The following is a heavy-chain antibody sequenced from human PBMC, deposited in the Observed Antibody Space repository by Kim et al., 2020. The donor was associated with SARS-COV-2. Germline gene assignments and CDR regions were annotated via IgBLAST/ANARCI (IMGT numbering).Heavy chain of an antibody. J-gene: IGHJ5*02. Sequence: SETLSLTCTVSGGSISSSSYYWGWIRQPPGKGLELIGSIYYSGSTYYNPSLKSRVTISVDTSKNQFSLKLSSVTAADTAVYYCARSPGFGELLSGFDPWGQGTLVTVSS. D-gene: IGHD3-10*01. V-gene: IGHV4-39*07. CDR2: IYYSGST. CDR3: ARSPGFGELLSGFDP. CDR1: GGSISSSSYY.